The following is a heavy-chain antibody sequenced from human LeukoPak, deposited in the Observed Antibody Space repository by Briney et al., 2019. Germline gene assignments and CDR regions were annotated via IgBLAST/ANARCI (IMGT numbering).Heavy chain of an antibody. D-gene: IGHD2-2*01. CDR2: ISSSSNI. V-gene: IGHV3-21*01. Sequence: PGGSLRLSCVASEFTFSSYSMNWVRQAPGKGLEWVSSISSSSNIYYADSVKGRFAVSRDNAKNEMYLQMNSLRAEDTAVYYCARGAGYCTSSSCHLWSDYWGQGTLVTVSS. CDR1: EFTFSSYS. J-gene: IGHJ4*02. CDR3: ARGAGYCTSSSCHLWSDY.